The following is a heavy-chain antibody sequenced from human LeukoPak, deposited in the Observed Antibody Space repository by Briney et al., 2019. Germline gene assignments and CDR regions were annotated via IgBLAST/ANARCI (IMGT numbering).Heavy chain of an antibody. CDR1: GYTFTGYY. CDR2: INPNSGGT. J-gene: IGHJ6*02. V-gene: IGHV1-2*02. CDR3: AREEKVNYYYGMDV. Sequence: ASVNVSCTASGYTFTGYYMHWVRQAPGQGLEWMGWINPNSGGTNYAQKFQGRVTMTRDTSISTAYMELSRLRSDDTAVYYCAREEKVNYYYGMDVWGQGTTVTVSS.